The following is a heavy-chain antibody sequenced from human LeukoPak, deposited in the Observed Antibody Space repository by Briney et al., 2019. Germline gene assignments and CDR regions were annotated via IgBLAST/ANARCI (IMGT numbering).Heavy chain of an antibody. J-gene: IGHJ4*02. CDR1: GFTFSDYY. V-gene: IGHV3-11*06. D-gene: IGHD2-15*01. CDR2: ISVSSTFI. CDR3: ARTRSGQGYYFDY. Sequence: GGSLRLSCAASGFTFSDYYMSWIRQAPGKGLEWVSYISVSSTFIYYADSVKGRFSISRDNAKNSLHLQMNSLRDEDTAVYYCARTRSGQGYYFDYWGQGTLVTVSS.